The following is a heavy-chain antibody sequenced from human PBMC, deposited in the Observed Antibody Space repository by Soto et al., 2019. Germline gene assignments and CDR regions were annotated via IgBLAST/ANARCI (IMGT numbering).Heavy chain of an antibody. CDR3: ARRLQWQLRPLDS. Sequence: PVGSLRLSCAGSGFTFSDYYITWIRRAPGKGLEWVSYINTLSSAIYYADSVKSRFTISRDNAKNSVYLQMNSLRAEDTAVYYCARRLQWQLRPLDSWGRGTLVTVSS. J-gene: IGHJ4*02. D-gene: IGHD6-19*01. CDR2: INTLSSAI. CDR1: GFTFSDYY. V-gene: IGHV3-11*01.